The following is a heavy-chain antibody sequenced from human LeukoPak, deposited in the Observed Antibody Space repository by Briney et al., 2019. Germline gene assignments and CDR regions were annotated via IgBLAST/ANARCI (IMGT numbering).Heavy chain of an antibody. V-gene: IGHV4-59*12. Sequence: SETLSLTCSVSGGSITDSYWSWIRQPPGKGLEWNGYIFYTGDTNSNPSLKSRVTMSVDTSKNQFSLKLSSVTAADTAVYYCARSDDYGDYVAYWGQGTLVTVSS. J-gene: IGHJ4*02. D-gene: IGHD4-17*01. CDR3: ARSDDYGDYVAY. CDR2: IFYTGDT. CDR1: GGSITDSY.